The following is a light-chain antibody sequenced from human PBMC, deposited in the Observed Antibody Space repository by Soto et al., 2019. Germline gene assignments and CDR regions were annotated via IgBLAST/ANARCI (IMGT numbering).Light chain of an antibody. J-gene: IGKJ5*01. Sequence: VMTQSPATLSVSPGERATLSCRASQSVSSNLAWYQQKPGQAPRLLIYGASNRATGIPARFSGSGSGTDFTLTISSLEPEDFAVYYCQQRSNWPPLTFGQGTRLEIK. V-gene: IGKV3-11*01. CDR2: GAS. CDR3: QQRSNWPPLT. CDR1: QSVSSN.